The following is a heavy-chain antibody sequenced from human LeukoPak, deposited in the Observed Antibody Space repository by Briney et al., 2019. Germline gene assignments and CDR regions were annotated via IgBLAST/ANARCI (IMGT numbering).Heavy chain of an antibody. V-gene: IGHV3-23*01. D-gene: IGHD4-23*01. CDR2: VSPPGGGT. Sequence: PGGSLRLSCAASGFTFSNHGMKWVRHAPGKGLEWLSGVSPPGGGTYYADSVKDRFTISTDDSKNTLSLQMNSLRAEDTAVYYCASLYYGGNNFDYWGQGTLVTVSS. CDR3: ASLYYGGNNFDY. J-gene: IGHJ4*02. CDR1: GFTFSNHG.